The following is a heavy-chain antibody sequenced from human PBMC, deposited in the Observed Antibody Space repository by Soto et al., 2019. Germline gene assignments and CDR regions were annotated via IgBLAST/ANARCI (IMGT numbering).Heavy chain of an antibody. D-gene: IGHD4-4*01. Sequence: QSPTLSLTCAISGDSVSSNSAAWNWIRQSPSRGLEWLGRTYYRSKWYNDYAVSVKSRITINPDTSKNQFSLQLNSVTPEDTAVYYCARVTSEMATVHFDYWGQGTLVTVSS. V-gene: IGHV6-1*01. CDR2: TYYRSKWYN. CDR3: ARVTSEMATVHFDY. J-gene: IGHJ4*02. CDR1: GDSVSSNSAA.